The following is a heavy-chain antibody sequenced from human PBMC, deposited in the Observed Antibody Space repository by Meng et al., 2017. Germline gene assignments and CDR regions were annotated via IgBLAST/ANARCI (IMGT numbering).Heavy chain of an antibody. CDR3: AASYGSGSYSNWFDP. V-gene: IGHV1-58*01. CDR1: GFTFTSSA. J-gene: IGHJ5*02. D-gene: IGHD3-10*01. CDR2: IVVGSGNT. Sequence: SVQVSCKASGFTFTSSAVQWVRQARGQRREGIGWIVVGSGNTNYAQKFQERVTITRDMYTSTAYMELISMRSEDTAVYYCAASYGSGSYSNWFDPWGQGTPVTVSS.